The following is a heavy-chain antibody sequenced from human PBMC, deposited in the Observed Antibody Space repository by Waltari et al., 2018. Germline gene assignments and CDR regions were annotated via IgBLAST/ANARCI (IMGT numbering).Heavy chain of an antibody. J-gene: IGHJ4*02. CDR2: FYKSGTT. Sequence: QLQLQESGPGLVKPSETLSLTCTVSRSSLSNPNYYWGWVRQPPGKGLEWIGSFYKSGTTYYNPSLKSRVTISVDTSNNQFSLKLNSVTAADTAVYYCVRGYPDIVATISDYWGQGTLVIVSS. CDR1: RSSLSNPNYY. CDR3: VRGYPDIVATISDY. D-gene: IGHD5-12*01. V-gene: IGHV4-39*07.